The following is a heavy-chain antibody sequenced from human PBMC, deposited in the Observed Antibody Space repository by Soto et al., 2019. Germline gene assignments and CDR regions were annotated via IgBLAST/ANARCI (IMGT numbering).Heavy chain of an antibody. CDR1: GGSISSSSYY. D-gene: IGHD6-13*01. CDR2: IYYSGST. J-gene: IGHJ4*02. CDR3: ARRQSSSWYGL. V-gene: IGHV4-39*01. Sequence: PSETLSLTCTVSGGSISSSSYYWGWIRQPPGKGLEWIGSIYYSGSTYYNPSLKSRVTISVDTSKNQFSLKLSSVTAADTAVYYCARRQSSSWYGLRAQRTPVTVSS.